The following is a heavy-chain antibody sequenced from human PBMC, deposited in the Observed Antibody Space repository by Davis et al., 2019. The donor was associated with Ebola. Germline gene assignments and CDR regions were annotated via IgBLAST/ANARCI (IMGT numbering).Heavy chain of an antibody. CDR2: VSGSSGGS. CDR1: GFSFTDYY. J-gene: IGHJ4*02. D-gene: IGHD2-21*02. Sequence: AASVEVSCKASGFSFTDYYIYWVRQVPGQGLEWMGWVSGSSGGSNYAQKFQGRVTMTRDTSITTAYMELNRLRSDDTAVYYCARMISCGGDCRFFGYWGQGTLVTVSS. V-gene: IGHV1-2*02. CDR3: ARMISCGGDCRFFGY.